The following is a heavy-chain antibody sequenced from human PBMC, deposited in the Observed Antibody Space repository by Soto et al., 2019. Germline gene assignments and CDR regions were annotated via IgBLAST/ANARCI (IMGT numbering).Heavy chain of an antibody. Sequence: QVQLQQWGAGLLKPSETLSLTCAVYGGSFSGYYWSWIRQPPGKGLEWIGEINHSGSTNYNPSLKSRVTISVDTSNNQFSLKLSSVTAADTAVYYCARMADYYYYGMDVWGQGTTVTVSS. CDR2: INHSGST. J-gene: IGHJ6*02. CDR3: ARMADYYYYGMDV. V-gene: IGHV4-34*01. CDR1: GGSFSGYY.